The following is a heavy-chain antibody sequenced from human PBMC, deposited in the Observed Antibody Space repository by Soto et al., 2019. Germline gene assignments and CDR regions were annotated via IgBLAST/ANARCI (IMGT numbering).Heavy chain of an antibody. V-gene: IGHV4-4*07. CDR1: GGSISRYY. CDR2: IYTSWST. D-gene: IGHD6-19*01. CDR3: ARRSAVAGTVDY. J-gene: IGHJ4*02. Sequence: QVQLQESGPGLVKPSETLSLTCTVSGGSISRYYWSWIRQPAGKGLEWIGRIYTSWSTNYNPSLKSRVIMSVYTSKNQFSLKLSSVTAADTAVYYCARRSAVAGTVDYWGQGSLVTVSS.